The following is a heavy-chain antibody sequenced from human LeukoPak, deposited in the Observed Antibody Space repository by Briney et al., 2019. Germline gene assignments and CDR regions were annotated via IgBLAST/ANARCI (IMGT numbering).Heavy chain of an antibody. CDR2: IYPGDSDT. D-gene: IGHD3-10*01. J-gene: IGHJ3*02. CDR1: GYSFTSYW. CDR3: ARQGGHGWFGESRDAFDI. V-gene: IGHV5-51*01. Sequence: GESLKISCKGSGYSFTSYWIGWVRQMPGKGLEWMGIIYPGDSDTRYSPSFQGQVTISADKSISTAYLQWSSLKASDTAMYYCARQGGHGWFGESRDAFDIWGQGTMVTVSS.